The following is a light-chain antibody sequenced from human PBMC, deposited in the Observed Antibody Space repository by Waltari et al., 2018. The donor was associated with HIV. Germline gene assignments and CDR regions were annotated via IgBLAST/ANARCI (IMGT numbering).Light chain of an antibody. CDR2: KST. J-gene: IGLJ2*01. CDR3: QVWDYSVV. V-gene: IGLV3-9*01. CDR1: RNATKD. Sequence: SYDLSQPLSLSVSVCLTARLTCGGYRNATKDVHWYQKRPGQAPVLVIFKSTNRPSGIPERFSGSKSGNTATLIISGVQADDEADYYCQVWDYSVVFGGGTKLTVL.